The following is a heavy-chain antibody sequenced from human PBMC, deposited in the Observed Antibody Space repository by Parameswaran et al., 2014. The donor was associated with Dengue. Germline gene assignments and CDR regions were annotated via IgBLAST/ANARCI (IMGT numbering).Heavy chain of an antibody. V-gene: IGHV3-21*01. CDR2: ISTSSSFI. CDR3: AKTRTDLALAGEFDY. Sequence: WIRQPPGKGLEWVSSISTSSSFIYYADSVRGRFTISRDNAKNSLYLQVNSLRAEDTAVYYCAKTRTDLALAGEFDYWGQGTLVTVSS. D-gene: IGHD6-19*01. J-gene: IGHJ4*02.